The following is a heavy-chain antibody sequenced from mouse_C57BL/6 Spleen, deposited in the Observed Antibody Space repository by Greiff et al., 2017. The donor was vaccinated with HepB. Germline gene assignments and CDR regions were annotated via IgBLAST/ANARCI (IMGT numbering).Heavy chain of an antibody. CDR2: IDTSDSYT. J-gene: IGHJ4*01. D-gene: IGHD3-2*02. Sequence: QVQLQQPGAELVMPGASVKLSCKASGYTFTSYWMHWVKQRPGQGLEWIGEIDTSDSYTNYNQKFKGKSTLNVDKSSSTAYMQLSSLTSEDSAVYYCARSAWDSSGYVEDYAMDYWGQGTSVTVSS. V-gene: IGHV1-69*01. CDR1: GYTFTSYW. CDR3: ARSAWDSSGYVEDYAMDY.